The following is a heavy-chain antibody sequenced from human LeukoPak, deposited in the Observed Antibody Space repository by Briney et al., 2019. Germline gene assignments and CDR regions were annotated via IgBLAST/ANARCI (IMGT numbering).Heavy chain of an antibody. J-gene: IGHJ4*02. CDR1: GYTFTSYG. CDR2: ISAYNGNT. CDR3: ATDMTNSGSYS. V-gene: IGHV1-18*01. Sequence: ASVKVSCKASGYTFTSYGISWVRQAPGQGLEWMGWISAYNGNTRYAQNLQGRVTLTTDTSTSTAYMEVRSLRSEDTAVYYCATDMTNSGSYSWGQGTLVTVSS. D-gene: IGHD1-26*01.